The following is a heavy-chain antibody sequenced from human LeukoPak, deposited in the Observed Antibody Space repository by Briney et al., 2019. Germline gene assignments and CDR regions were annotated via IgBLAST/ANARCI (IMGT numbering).Heavy chain of an antibody. Sequence: PGGSLRLSCAVSGFTFNSYAMMWVRQAPGKGPEWVSAIRGGGGGTEYADSVKGRFTISRDNSKNTLYLQMNSLRAEDTAVYYCARDPNGDYIGAFDILGQGTMVTVSS. J-gene: IGHJ3*02. CDR2: IRGGGGGT. V-gene: IGHV3-23*01. CDR1: GFTFNSYA. CDR3: ARDPNGDYIGAFDI. D-gene: IGHD4-17*01.